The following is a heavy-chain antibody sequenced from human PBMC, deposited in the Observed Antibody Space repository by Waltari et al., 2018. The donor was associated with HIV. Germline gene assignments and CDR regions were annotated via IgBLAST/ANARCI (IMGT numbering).Heavy chain of an antibody. D-gene: IGHD3-3*01. J-gene: IGHJ6*02. CDR2: INSDGGDA. CDR3: ARDDYDFWSGPRRDKNYGMDV. V-gene: IGHV3-74*01. CDR1: GFSFSDYW. Sequence: SGGGLVQPGGSLRLSCAASGFSFSDYWMHWVRQSPWKGLEWVSRINSDGGDATYADSVKGRFTVSRDNAKNTLFLEMSSLRVEDTAVYYCARDDYDFWSGPRRDKNYGMDVWGQGTAVTVSS.